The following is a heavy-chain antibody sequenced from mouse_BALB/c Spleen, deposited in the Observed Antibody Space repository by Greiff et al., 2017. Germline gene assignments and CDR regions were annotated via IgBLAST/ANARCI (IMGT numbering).Heavy chain of an antibody. J-gene: IGHJ4*01. Sequence: EVKLEESGGGLVQPGGSLRLSCATSGFTFTDYYMSWVRQPPGKALEWLGFIRNKANGYTTEYSASVKGRFTISRDNSQSILYLQMNTLRAEDSATYYCARGHYYGYDYAMDYWGQGTSVTVSS. V-gene: IGHV7-3*02. CDR2: IRNKANGYTT. CDR3: ARGHYYGYDYAMDY. CDR1: GFTFTDYY. D-gene: IGHD1-2*01.